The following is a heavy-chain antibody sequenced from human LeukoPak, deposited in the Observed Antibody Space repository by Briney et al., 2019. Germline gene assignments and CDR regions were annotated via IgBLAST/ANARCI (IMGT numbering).Heavy chain of an antibody. CDR1: GGSISSSNW. CDR3: ARDRGAWLRRGGAYYFDY. CDR2: IYHSGST. Sequence: PSETLSLTCAVSGGSISSSNWWSWVRQPPGKGLEWIGEIYHSGSTNYNPSLKSRVTISVDKSKNQFSLKLSSVTAADTAVYYCARDRGAWLRRGGAYYFDYWGQGTLVTVSS. V-gene: IGHV4-4*02. J-gene: IGHJ4*02. D-gene: IGHD5-12*01.